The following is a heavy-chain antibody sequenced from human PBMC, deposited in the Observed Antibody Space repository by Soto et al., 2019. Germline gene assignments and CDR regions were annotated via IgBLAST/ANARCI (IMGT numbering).Heavy chain of an antibody. D-gene: IGHD1-7*01. V-gene: IGHV3-11*01. CDR1: GFTFSDDY. CDR2: ISSSGSTI. J-gene: IGHJ5*02. Sequence: PGGSLRLSCAASGFTFSDDYMSWIRQAPGKGLEWVSYISSSGSTIYYADSVKGRFTISRDNAKNSLYLQMNSLRAEDTAVYYCAREGITGTIDSWFDPWGQGTLVTVSS. CDR3: AREGITGTIDSWFDP.